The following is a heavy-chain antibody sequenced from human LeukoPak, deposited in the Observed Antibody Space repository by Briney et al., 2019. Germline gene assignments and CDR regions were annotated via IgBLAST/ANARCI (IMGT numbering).Heavy chain of an antibody. V-gene: IGHV3-30*04. Sequence: GRSLRLSCAASGFTFRSFVMHWVRQAPGKGLEWVAAISYEDGSNKYYADSVKGRFTISRDNAKNSLYLQMNSLRAEDTAVYYCARDSVEMATIFVPFDYWGQGTLVTVSS. CDR2: ISYEDGSNK. CDR1: GFTFRSFV. CDR3: ARDSVEMATIFVPFDY. J-gene: IGHJ4*02. D-gene: IGHD5-24*01.